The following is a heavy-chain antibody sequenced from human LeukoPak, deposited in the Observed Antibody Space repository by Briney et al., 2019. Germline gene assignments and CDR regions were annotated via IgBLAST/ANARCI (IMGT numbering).Heavy chain of an antibody. CDR1: GFYFSSYD. D-gene: IGHD1-26*01. V-gene: IGHV3-30*04. J-gene: IGHJ5*02. Sequence: GETLILSWGDSGFYFSSYDMRWVRQAQGKGLEWVAVISYDGSNKYYADSVKGRFTISRDNSKNTLYLQMNSLRAEDTAVYYCARAGKWELLLGWFDPWGQGTLVTVSS. CDR3: ARAGKWELLLGWFDP. CDR2: ISYDGSNK.